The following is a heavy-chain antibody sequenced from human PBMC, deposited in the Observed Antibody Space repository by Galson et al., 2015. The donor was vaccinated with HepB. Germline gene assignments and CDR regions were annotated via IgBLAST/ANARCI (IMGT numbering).Heavy chain of an antibody. CDR3: ARIRITMIVVPNAADY. CDR2: ISAYNGNT. J-gene: IGHJ4*02. D-gene: IGHD3-22*01. CDR1: GYTFTSYG. Sequence: SVKVSCKASGYTFTSYGISWVRQAPGQGLEWMGWISAYNGNTNYAQKLQGRVTMTTDTSTSTAYMELRSLRSDDTAVYYCARIRITMIVVPNAADYWGQGTLVTVSS. V-gene: IGHV1-18*01.